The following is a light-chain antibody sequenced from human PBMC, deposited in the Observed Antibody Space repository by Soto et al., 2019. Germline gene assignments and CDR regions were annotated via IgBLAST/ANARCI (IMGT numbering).Light chain of an antibody. CDR1: QTISSW. V-gene: IGKV1-5*03. CDR2: KAS. CDR3: QQYNSYSEA. Sequence: IQMTQSPSTLSGSVGDRVTITCRASQTISSWLAWYQQKPGKAPKLLIYKASTLKSGVPSRFSGSGSGTDFTLTISSLQPDDFATYYCQQYNSYSEAFGQGTKVDI. J-gene: IGKJ1*01.